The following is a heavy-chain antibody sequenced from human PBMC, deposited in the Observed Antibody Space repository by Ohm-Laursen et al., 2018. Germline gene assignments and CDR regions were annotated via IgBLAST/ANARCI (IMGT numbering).Heavy chain of an antibody. CDR3: ARAGHVEMATLGAFDI. CDR2: IWYDGSNK. V-gene: IGHV3-33*01. J-gene: IGHJ3*02. CDR1: TLTFSNCG. D-gene: IGHD5-24*01. Sequence: SLRLSCTAFTLTFSNCGMHWVRQAPGKGLEWVAVIWYDGSNKYYADSVKGRFTISRDNSKNTLYLQMNSLRAEDTAVYYCARAGHVEMATLGAFDIWGHGTMVIVSS.